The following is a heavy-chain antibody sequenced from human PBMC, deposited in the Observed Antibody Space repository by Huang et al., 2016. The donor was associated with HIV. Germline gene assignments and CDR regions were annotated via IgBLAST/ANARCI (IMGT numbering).Heavy chain of an antibody. CDR2: INPNSGGT. CDR3: VGIRGHHGDYFDY. V-gene: IGHV1-2*02. CDR1: GYTFTGYY. J-gene: IGHJ4*02. D-gene: IGHD4-17*01. Sequence: QVQLVQSGAEVKNPGASVKVSCKASGYTFTGYYMHWGRQAPGQGLEWRGGINPNSGGTNYAQKCQGRVTMTRETSISTAYMELSRLRSDDTAVYYCVGIRGHHGDYFDYWGQGTLVTVSS.